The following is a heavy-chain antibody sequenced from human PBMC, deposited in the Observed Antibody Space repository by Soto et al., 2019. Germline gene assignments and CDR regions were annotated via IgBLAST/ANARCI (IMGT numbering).Heavy chain of an antibody. CDR1: GGSISSGGYY. J-gene: IGHJ4*02. CDR2: IYHSGST. D-gene: IGHD3-10*01. Sequence: QVQLQESGPGLVKPSQTLSLTCTVSGGSISSGGYYWTWICQHPEKGLEWIGYIYHSGSTYYNPSLKARVTISVDTSNNQFSLKLSSVTAADTAMYYCARGGYYGSGSYFNYWGQGTLVTVSS. CDR3: ARGGYYGSGSYFNY. V-gene: IGHV4-31*03.